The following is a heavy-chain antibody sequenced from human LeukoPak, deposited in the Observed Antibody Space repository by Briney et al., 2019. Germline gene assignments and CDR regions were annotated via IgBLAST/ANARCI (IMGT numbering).Heavy chain of an antibody. CDR1: GGTFSSYA. J-gene: IGHJ1*01. CDR2: IIPIFGTA. Sequence: ASVKVSCKASGGTFSSYAISWVRQASGQGLEWMGGIIPIFGTANYAQKFQGRVTITADKSTSTAYMELSSLGSEDTAVYYCASNGDYVPTEYFQHWGQGTLVTVSS. V-gene: IGHV1-69*06. D-gene: IGHD4-17*01. CDR3: ASNGDYVPTEYFQH.